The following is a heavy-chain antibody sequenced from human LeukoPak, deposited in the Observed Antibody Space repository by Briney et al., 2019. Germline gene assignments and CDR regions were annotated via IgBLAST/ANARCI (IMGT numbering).Heavy chain of an antibody. J-gene: IGHJ4*02. V-gene: IGHV4-59*08. Sequence: SETLSLTCTVSGGSISNYYWSWIRQPPGKGLEWIGYIYYSGSTNYNPSLKSRVTISVNTSKNQFSLKLSSVTAADTAVYYCARRYGSRRYFDFWGQGTLVTVSS. D-gene: IGHD3-10*01. CDR2: IYYSGST. CDR3: ARRYGSRRYFDF. CDR1: GGSISNYY.